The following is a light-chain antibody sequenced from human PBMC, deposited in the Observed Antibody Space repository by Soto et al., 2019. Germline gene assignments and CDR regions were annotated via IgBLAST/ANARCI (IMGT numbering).Light chain of an antibody. Sequence: EIVLTQSPGTLSLSPGERATLSCRASQSCSSTYLAWYQQKPGQAPRLLIYGASTRATGIPARFSGSGSGTDFTLTISSLQPDDFATYYCQHYNSYSEAFGQGTKVDIK. CDR3: QHYNSYSEA. CDR2: GAS. CDR1: QSCSSTY. J-gene: IGKJ1*01. V-gene: IGKV3-20*01.